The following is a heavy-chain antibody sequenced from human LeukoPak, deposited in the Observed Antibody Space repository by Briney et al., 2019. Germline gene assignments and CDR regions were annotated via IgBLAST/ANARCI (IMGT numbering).Heavy chain of an antibody. V-gene: IGHV3-30*02. CDR2: IRYDGSNK. Sequence: PGGSLRLSCAASGFTFSSYSMHWVRQAPGKGLEWVAFIRYDGSNKYYADSVKGRFTISRDNSKNTLYLQMNSLRAEDTAVYYCAKDRNYYDSSGYPNWFDPWGQGTLVTVSS. CDR1: GFTFSSYS. D-gene: IGHD3-22*01. CDR3: AKDRNYYDSSGYPNWFDP. J-gene: IGHJ5*02.